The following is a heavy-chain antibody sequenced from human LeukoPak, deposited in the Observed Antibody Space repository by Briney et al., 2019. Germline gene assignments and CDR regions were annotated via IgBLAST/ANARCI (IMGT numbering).Heavy chain of an antibody. J-gene: IGHJ4*02. CDR1: GYTFTGYY. V-gene: IGHV1-2*06. CDR3: ARGPLPLAVADC. D-gene: IGHD6-19*01. CDR2: INPNSGGT. Sequence: GASVKVSCKASGYTFTGYYMHWVRQAPGQGLEWMGRINPNSGGTNYAQKFQGRVTMTRDTSISTANMELSRLRSDDTAVYYCARGPLPLAVADCWGQGTLVTVSS.